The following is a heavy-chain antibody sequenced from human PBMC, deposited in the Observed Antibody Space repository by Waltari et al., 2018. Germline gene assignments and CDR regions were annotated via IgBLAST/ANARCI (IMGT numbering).Heavy chain of an antibody. CDR3: AKDAFGNTYLDH. D-gene: IGHD3-10*01. CDR1: GFSLGSLG. J-gene: IGHJ4*02. V-gene: IGHV3-30*19. CDR2: IFFGGGDT. Sequence: QVQLVESGGGVVQPGMSLRLSCAASGFSLGSLGMHWVRQAPGKGLEWVALIFFGGGDTFYADSVRGRFTISRDNSKNTLYLDINSLRLDDTAIYYCAKDAFGNTYLDHWGQGTLVTVSS.